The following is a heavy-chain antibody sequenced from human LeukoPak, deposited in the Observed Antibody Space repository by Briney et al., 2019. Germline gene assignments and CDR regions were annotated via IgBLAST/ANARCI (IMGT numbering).Heavy chain of an antibody. Sequence: ASVKVSCKASGYTFTSYGISWVRQANGQGLEWMGWNSAYNGNTNYEQKLQGRVTMTADTSTSTAYMELRSLRSDDTAVYYCARGLTYYDFWSGSNGFDPWGQGTLVTVSS. CDR1: GYTFTSYG. CDR3: ARGLTYYDFWSGSNGFDP. CDR2: NSAYNGNT. J-gene: IGHJ5*02. V-gene: IGHV1-18*01. D-gene: IGHD3-3*01.